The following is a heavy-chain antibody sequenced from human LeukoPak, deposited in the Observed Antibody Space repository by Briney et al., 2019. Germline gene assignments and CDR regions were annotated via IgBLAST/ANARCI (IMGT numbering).Heavy chain of an antibody. D-gene: IGHD3-10*01. CDR1: GYTFTSYA. Sequence: ASVKVSCKASGYTFTSYAMHWVRQAPGQRLEWMGWINAGNGNTKYSQKFQGRVTITRDTSASTAYMELSSLRSEDTAVYYCARDNKVGYYYGSGSYNYWGQGTLVIVSS. CDR2: INAGNGNT. V-gene: IGHV1-3*01. J-gene: IGHJ4*02. CDR3: ARDNKVGYYYGSGSYNY.